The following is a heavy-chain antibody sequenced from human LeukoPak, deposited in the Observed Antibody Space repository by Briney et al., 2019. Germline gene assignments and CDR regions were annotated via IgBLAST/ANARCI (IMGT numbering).Heavy chain of an antibody. D-gene: IGHD5-12*01. CDR1: GYSIGRDYY. CDR3: ARDGGYPTTDEGFDP. J-gene: IGHJ5*02. Sequence: SETLSLTCTVSGYSIGRDYYWAWLRQPPGKGLEWIGSIFHTGRTVYNPSYESRLTISMDTSKNELFLRLNSVTAADTAVYFCARDGGYPTTDEGFDPWGLGTLVTVSS. V-gene: IGHV4-38-2*02. CDR2: IFHTGRT.